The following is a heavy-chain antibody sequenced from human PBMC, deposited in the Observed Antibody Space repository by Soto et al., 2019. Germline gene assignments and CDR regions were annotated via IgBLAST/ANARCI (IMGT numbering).Heavy chain of an antibody. CDR3: ARDGSGSTMTTYYYYYYMDV. Sequence: GSLRLSCAASGFTFSSYSMNWVRQAPGKGLEWVSSISSSSSYIYYADSVKGRFTISRDNAKNSLYLQMNSLRAEDTAVYYCARDGSGSTMTTYYYYYYMDVWGKGTTVTVSS. CDR1: GFTFSSYS. J-gene: IGHJ6*03. CDR2: ISSSSSYI. V-gene: IGHV3-21*01. D-gene: IGHD4-17*01.